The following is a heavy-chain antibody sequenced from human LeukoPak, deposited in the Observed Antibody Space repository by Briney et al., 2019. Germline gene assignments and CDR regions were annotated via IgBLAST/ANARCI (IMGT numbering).Heavy chain of an antibody. J-gene: IGHJ5*02. CDR2: IYHSGST. CDR3: ARRYDSSGYYGNWFDP. CDR1: GYSISSGYY. Sequence: SETLSLTCTVSGYSISSGYYWGWIRQPPGKGLEWIGSIYHSGSTYYNPSLKSRVTISVDTSKNQFSLKLSSVTAADTAVYYCARRYDSSGYYGNWFDPWGQGTLVTVSS. D-gene: IGHD3-22*01. V-gene: IGHV4-38-2*02.